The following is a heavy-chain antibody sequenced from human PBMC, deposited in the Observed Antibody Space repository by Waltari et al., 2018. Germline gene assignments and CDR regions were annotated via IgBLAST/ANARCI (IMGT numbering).Heavy chain of an antibody. CDR2: IRSKAYGGTT. V-gene: IGHV3-49*04. D-gene: IGHD3-22*01. J-gene: IGHJ4*02. CDR1: GFTFGDYA. Sequence: EVQLVESGGGLVQPGRSLRLSCTASGFTFGDYAMSWVRQAPGKGLEWVGFIRSKAYGGTTEYAASVKGRFTISRDDSKSIAYLQMNSLKTEDTAVYYCTRDLAPGYYYDSSGYSRTLDYWGQGTLVTVSS. CDR3: TRDLAPGYYYDSSGYSRTLDY.